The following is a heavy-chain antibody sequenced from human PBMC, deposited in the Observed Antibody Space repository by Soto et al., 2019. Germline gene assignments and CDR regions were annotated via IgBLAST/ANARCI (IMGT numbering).Heavy chain of an antibody. Sequence: QVQLVQSGAEVKKPGASVKVACKASGYTFTSYSITWVRQAPGQGLEWMGWISTYNGNTNYAQKFQGRVTMTTDTSTSTAYMELRSMRSDDTAVDYCARVSGYGGKPGFYWGQGTLVTVSS. CDR2: ISTYNGNT. D-gene: IGHD6-25*01. V-gene: IGHV1-18*01. CDR1: GYTFTSYS. CDR3: ARVSGYGGKPGFY. J-gene: IGHJ4*02.